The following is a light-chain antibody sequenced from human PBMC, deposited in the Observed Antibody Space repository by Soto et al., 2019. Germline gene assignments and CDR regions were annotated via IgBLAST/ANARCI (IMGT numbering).Light chain of an antibody. V-gene: IGKV1-5*01. CDR2: DAS. CDR1: QTIRRW. Sequence: DIEMTQSPSSLSASVGDRVTITCRASQTIRRWLAWYQQRLGKAPKVLIYDASTLESGVPARFSGSGSETQFSLTISSLQPEDSATYYCQHYNSDPWTFGQGTKVEIK. J-gene: IGKJ1*01. CDR3: QHYNSDPWT.